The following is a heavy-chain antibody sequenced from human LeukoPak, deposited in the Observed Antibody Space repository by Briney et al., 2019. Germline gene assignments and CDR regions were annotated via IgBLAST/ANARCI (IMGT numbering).Heavy chain of an antibody. V-gene: IGHV3-7*05. Sequence: PGGSLRLSCAASGFTFGGYGMTWVRQAPGQGLEWVANINQDGSENHYADSVKGRFTISRDSAKNSLFLQMNSLRAEDTAVYYCASDSLGGSPYDMDVWGQGATVTVSS. CDR2: INQDGSEN. CDR3: ASDSLGGSPYDMDV. J-gene: IGHJ6*02. CDR1: GFTFGGYG.